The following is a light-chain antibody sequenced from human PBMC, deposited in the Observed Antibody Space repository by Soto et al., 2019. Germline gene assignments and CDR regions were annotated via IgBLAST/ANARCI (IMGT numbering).Light chain of an antibody. V-gene: IGKV3-15*01. Sequence: IVMTQSPATLSVSPGERVTVSCRASQGINRKLAWYQHKAGQAPRLLISGASTGATGIPARFSGSGSGPEFTLTITSLQSEDSAVYYFQQYHNCPGTVGRVTNVDS. CDR2: GAS. J-gene: IGKJ3*01. CDR1: QGINRK. CDR3: QQYHNCPGT.